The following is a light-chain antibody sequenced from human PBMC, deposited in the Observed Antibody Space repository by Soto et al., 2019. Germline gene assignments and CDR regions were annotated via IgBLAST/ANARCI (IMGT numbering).Light chain of an antibody. Sequence: DIPMTQSPSTLSASVGDRVTITCWASQSIDSWLAWYRQKPGKAPKLLIYKASSLESGVPSRFSGSGSGTEFTLTINSVQPDDLATYYCQQYKSYSRTFGPGTKAEIK. J-gene: IGKJ3*01. CDR3: QQYKSYSRT. CDR1: QSIDSW. CDR2: KAS. V-gene: IGKV1-5*03.